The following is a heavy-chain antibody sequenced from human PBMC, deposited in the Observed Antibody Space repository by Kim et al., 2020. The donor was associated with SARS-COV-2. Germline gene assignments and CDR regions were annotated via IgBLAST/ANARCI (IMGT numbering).Heavy chain of an antibody. J-gene: IGHJ6*02. CDR1: GFRFSNYW. Sequence: GGSLRLSCAASGFRFSNYWMHWVRQAPGKGLVWVSPINSDGGSTIYADSVKGRFIISRDNAKNTLYLQMNSPRTEDTAVYYCAKEYRPYYDICGGHYYYHGMDVWGQGPTVTVSS. V-gene: IGHV3-74*01. CDR3: AKEYRPYYDICGGHYYYHGMDV. CDR2: INSDGGST. D-gene: IGHD3-9*01.